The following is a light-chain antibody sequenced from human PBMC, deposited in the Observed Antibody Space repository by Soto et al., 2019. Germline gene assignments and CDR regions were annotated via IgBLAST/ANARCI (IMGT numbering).Light chain of an antibody. V-gene: IGLV2-14*01. Sequence: QSVLTQPASVSGSHGQSVTISCTGTSSDIGRYKFVSWFQQHPGKAPKLLIFEGTNRPSGVSNRFSGSKSGNTASLTISGLQAEDEAIYFCSSSTNTNTLVIFGGGTKVTV. CDR3: SSSTNTNTLVI. J-gene: IGLJ2*01. CDR2: EGT. CDR1: SSDIGRYKF.